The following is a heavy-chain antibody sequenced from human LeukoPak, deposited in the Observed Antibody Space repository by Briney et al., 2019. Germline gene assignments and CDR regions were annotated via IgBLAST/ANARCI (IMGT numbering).Heavy chain of an antibody. CDR2: IYYSGST. J-gene: IGHJ4*02. D-gene: IGHD5-18*01. Sequence: PSETLSLTCTVSGGSLSSSSSYWGWIRQPPGKGREWIGCIYYSGSTYYNPSLKSRVTISVDTSKNQFSLKLSSVTAADTAVYYCARLGWIQLARVGYWGQGTLVTVSS. CDR3: ARLGWIQLARVGY. V-gene: IGHV4-39*01. CDR1: GGSLSSSSSY.